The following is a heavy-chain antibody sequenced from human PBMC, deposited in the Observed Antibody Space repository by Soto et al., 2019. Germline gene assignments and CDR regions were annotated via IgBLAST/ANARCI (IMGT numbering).Heavy chain of an antibody. CDR3: ARVSSSYCGGDCYSYYYYCMDV. V-gene: IGHV3-66*01. CDR2: IYSGGST. J-gene: IGHJ6*02. D-gene: IGHD2-21*02. Sequence: GGSLRLSCAASGFTVSSNYMSWVRQAPGKGLEWVSVIYSGGSTYYADSVKGRFTISRDNSKNTLYLQMNSLRAEDTAVYYCARVSSSYCGGDCYSYYYYCMDVWGQGTTVTVSS. CDR1: GFTVSSNY.